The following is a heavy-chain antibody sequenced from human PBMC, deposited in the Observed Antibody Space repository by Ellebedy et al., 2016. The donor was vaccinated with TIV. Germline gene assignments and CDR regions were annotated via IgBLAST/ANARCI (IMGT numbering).Heavy chain of an antibody. CDR3: ARHRYSSSWYRPTDAFDI. CDR1: GYSFTSYW. D-gene: IGHD6-13*01. CDR2: IYPGDSDT. Sequence: GESLKISCKGSGYSFTSYWISWVRQMPGKGLEWMGIIYPGDSDTRYSPSFQGQVTISADKSISTAYLQWSSLKASDTAMYYCARHRYSSSWYRPTDAFDIWGQGTLVTVSS. J-gene: IGHJ3*02. V-gene: IGHV5-51*01.